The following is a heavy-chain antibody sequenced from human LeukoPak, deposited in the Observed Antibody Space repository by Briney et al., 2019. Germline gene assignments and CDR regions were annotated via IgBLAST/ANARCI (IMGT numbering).Heavy chain of an antibody. Sequence: GGSLRLSCVVSGFTVSTNYMSWVRQAPWKGLDWVSIIYSGGTTNYADSVKGRFTISRDNSKNTLYLQLNSLRAEDTAVYYCARDRTYGSSGYYFDYWGQGTLVTVSS. CDR2: IYSGGTT. CDR1: GFTVSTNY. J-gene: IGHJ4*02. CDR3: ARDRTYGSSGYYFDY. D-gene: IGHD3-22*01. V-gene: IGHV3-66*01.